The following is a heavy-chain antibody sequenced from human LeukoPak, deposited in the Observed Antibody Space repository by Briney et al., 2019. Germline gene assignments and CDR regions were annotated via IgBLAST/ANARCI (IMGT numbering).Heavy chain of an antibody. D-gene: IGHD5-24*01. J-gene: IGHJ4*02. CDR2: ISGSGGST. CDR3: AKGGPQFFDY. V-gene: IGHV3-23*01. Sequence: GGSLRLSCAASRFTVSSSAMSWVRQAPGKGLEWVSTISGSGGSTYSTDSVKGRFTISRDDSKSTLHLQMNSLRVEDTAIYYCAKGGPQFFDYWGQGTLVTVSS. CDR1: RFTVSSSA.